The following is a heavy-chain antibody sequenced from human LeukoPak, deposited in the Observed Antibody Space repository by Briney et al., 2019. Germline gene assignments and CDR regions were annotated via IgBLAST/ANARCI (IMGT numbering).Heavy chain of an antibody. CDR1: GGSISSYY. Sequence: SETLSLTCTVSGGSISSYYWSWIRQPAGKGLEWIGRISSSGSTNYHPSLKSRVTMSLDTSKSQFSPKLSSVTAADTAVYYCARDRGSSGMDVWGQGTTVTVSS. J-gene: IGHJ6*02. CDR2: ISSSGST. CDR3: ARDRGSSGMDV. V-gene: IGHV4-4*07. D-gene: IGHD2/OR15-2a*01.